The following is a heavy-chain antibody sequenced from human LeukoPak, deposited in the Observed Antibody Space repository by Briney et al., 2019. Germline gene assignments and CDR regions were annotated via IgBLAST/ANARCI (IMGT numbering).Heavy chain of an antibody. Sequence: GESLKTSCQAAGDTFTSVYIAWGRQLPGKGLEGMGSISPGDSDTRYSRSFPAHVNISVDNSISTAYLQWTTLKSSDTAMYECARLLHGNSLAYWGEGTLVTVSS. CDR2: ISPGDSDT. D-gene: IGHD2/OR15-2a*01. CDR3: ARLLHGNSLAY. CDR1: GDTFTSVY. J-gene: IGHJ4*02. V-gene: IGHV5-51*01.